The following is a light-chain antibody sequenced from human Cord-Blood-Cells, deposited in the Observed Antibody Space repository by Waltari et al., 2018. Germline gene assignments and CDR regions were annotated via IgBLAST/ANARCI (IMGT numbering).Light chain of an antibody. J-gene: IGLJ3*02. CDR2: EGS. CDR1: TRSIGCHHL. V-gene: IGLV2-23*01. CDR3: CSYAGSSTWV. Sequence: QYALTQPASVSGSPGQSIPIPCTGTTRSIGCHHLVSWYQQHPGKAPKLMIYEGSKRPSGVSNRCSGSKSGNTASLTISGLQAEDEADYYCCSYAGSSTWVFGGGTKLTVL.